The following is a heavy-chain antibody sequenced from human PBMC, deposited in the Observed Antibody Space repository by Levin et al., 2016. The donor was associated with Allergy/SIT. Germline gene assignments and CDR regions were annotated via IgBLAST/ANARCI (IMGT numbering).Heavy chain of an antibody. V-gene: IGHV3-23*01. J-gene: IGHJ4*02. CDR3: ATHSRSYWQPDFDY. Sequence: GGSLRLSCAASGFTFSYYAMSWVRQAPGKGLEWLSVISGSDGTTDYADSVKGRFTISRDNSKNTLYLQMNSLRADDTAVYYCATHSRSYWQPDFDYWGQGTLVTVSS. CDR1: GFTFSYYA. CDR2: ISGSDGTT. D-gene: IGHD3-10*01.